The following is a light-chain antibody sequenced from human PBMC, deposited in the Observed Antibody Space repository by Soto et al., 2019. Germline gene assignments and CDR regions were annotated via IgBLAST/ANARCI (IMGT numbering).Light chain of an antibody. CDR2: GNS. V-gene: IGLV1-40*01. Sequence: CSGSSSNIGAGYDVHWYQQLPGTAPKLLIYGNSNRPSGVPDRFSGSKSGTSASLAITGLQAEDEADYYCQSYDSSLSGYVFGTGTKVTVL. J-gene: IGLJ1*01. CDR1: SSNIGAGYD. CDR3: QSYDSSLSGYV.